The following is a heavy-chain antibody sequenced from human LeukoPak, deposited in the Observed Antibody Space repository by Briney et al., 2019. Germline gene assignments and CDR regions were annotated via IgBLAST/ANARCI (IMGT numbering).Heavy chain of an antibody. CDR2: FDPEDDET. V-gene: IGHV1-24*01. CDR3: ATERGWYGNFDY. Sequence: ASVKVSCKVSGYTLTELTMHRVRQAPGTGLEWMGGFDPEDDETIYAQKFQGRVTMTEDTSTDTAYMELSSLRSEATDVYYCATERGWYGNFDYWGEGTLVSVFS. J-gene: IGHJ4*02. CDR1: GYTLTELT. D-gene: IGHD6-19*01.